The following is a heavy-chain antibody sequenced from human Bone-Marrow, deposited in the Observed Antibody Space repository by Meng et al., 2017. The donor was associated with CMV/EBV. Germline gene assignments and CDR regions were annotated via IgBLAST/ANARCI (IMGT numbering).Heavy chain of an antibody. Sequence: GESLKISCAASGFTFRDAWMSWVRQAPGKGLEWVAYIKSKIDGGTTDYAAPVKGRFTISRDDSRDTLFLQMDSLKSDDTAMYFCTTDYYDSGMLDYWGRGTLVTVSS. V-gene: IGHV3-15*01. CDR2: IKSKIDGGTT. CDR1: GFTFRDAW. CDR3: TTDYYDSGMLDY. J-gene: IGHJ4*02. D-gene: IGHD3-10*01.